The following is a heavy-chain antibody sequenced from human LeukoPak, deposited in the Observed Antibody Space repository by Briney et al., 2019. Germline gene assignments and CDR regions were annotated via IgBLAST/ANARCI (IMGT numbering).Heavy chain of an antibody. D-gene: IGHD6-13*01. CDR3: AAGPYSSSWYFPGSSASQAYFQH. V-gene: IGHV3-48*03. J-gene: IGHJ1*01. Sequence: GGSLRLSCAASGFTFSSYEMNWVRQAPGKGLEWVSYISSSGSTIYYADSGKGRFTISRDNAKNSLYLQMNSLRAEDTAVYYCAAGPYSSSWYFPGSSASQAYFQHWGQGTLVTVSS. CDR1: GFTFSSYE. CDR2: ISSSGSTI.